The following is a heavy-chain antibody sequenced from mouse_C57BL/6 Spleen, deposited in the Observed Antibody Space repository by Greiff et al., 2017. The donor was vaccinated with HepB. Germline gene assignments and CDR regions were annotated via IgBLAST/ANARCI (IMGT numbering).Heavy chain of an antibody. CDR1: GYTFTDYN. CDR2: INPNNGGT. V-gene: IGHV1-18*01. CDR3: ARLRYFDV. J-gene: IGHJ1*03. Sequence: EVQLQESGPELVKPGASVKIPCKASGYTFTDYNMDWVKQSHGKSLEWIGDINPNNGGTIYNQKFKGKATLTVDKSSSTAYMELRSLTSEDTAVYYCARLRYFDVWGTGTTVTVSS.